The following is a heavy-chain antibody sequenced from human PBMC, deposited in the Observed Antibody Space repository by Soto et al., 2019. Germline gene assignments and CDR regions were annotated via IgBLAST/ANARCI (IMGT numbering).Heavy chain of an antibody. CDR2: VNNNGAFT. CDR1: GFTFSNYY. Sequence: PGVSLRLSFSASGFTFSNYYMHWVRQAPGKGLEFVSGVNNNGAFTSYADSVKGRFTISRDNSKNALYLQMHSLRVEDTALYYCVKEGAIVVSGFGSWGQGTLVTVSS. J-gene: IGHJ4*02. CDR3: VKEGAIVVSGFGS. V-gene: IGHV3-64D*06. D-gene: IGHD2-15*01.